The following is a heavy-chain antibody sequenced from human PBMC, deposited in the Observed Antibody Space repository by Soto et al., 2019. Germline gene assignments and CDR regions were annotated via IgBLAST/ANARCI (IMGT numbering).Heavy chain of an antibody. D-gene: IGHD3-9*01. Sequence: EVQLVESGGGLVKPGRSLRLSCAASGLTFSNAWMKWVRQAPGKGLEWVGRIKSKTDGGTTDYAAPVKGRFTISRDDSKNTLYLQMNSLKTEDTAVYYCTTDVVADILTGTDYGMDVWGQGTTVTVSS. CDR2: IKSKTDGGTT. J-gene: IGHJ6*02. V-gene: IGHV3-15*07. CDR1: GLTFSNAW. CDR3: TTDVVADILTGTDYGMDV.